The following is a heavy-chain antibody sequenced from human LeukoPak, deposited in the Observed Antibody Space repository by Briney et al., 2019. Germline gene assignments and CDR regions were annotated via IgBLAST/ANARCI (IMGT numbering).Heavy chain of an antibody. D-gene: IGHD2-2*01. J-gene: IGHJ4*02. CDR1: GFTFSNYG. CDR3: VKDLPVAYFDY. V-gene: IGHV3-30*02. CDR2: IRSDGTTE. Sequence: GGSLRLSCAASGFTFSNYGMHWVRRAPGKGLEWVTFIRSDGTTEYYADSVRGRFTISRDNSKNTLYLQMSSLRAEDTAVYYCVKDLPVAYFDYWGLGTLVTVSS.